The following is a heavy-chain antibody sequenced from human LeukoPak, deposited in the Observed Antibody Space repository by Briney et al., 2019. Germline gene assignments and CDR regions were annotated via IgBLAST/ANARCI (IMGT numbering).Heavy chain of an antibody. CDR3: ARDYGDYFDY. CDR2: IYYSGST. Sequence: SSETLSLTCTVSGGSISSYYWSWIRQPPGKGLEWIGYIYYSGSTNYNPSLKSRVIISVDTSKNQFSLKLSSVAAADTAVYYCARDYGDYFDYWGQGTLVTVSS. V-gene: IGHV4-59*01. CDR1: GGSISSYY. D-gene: IGHD4-17*01. J-gene: IGHJ4*02.